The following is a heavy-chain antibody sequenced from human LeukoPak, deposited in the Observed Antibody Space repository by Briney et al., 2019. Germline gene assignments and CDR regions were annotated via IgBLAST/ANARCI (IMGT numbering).Heavy chain of an antibody. CDR1: GYTFTGYY. CDR2: INPNSGGT. J-gene: IGHJ4*02. CDR3: ARVRGGFYSSGWEVGFDY. Sequence: ASVKVSCKASGYTFTGYYMHWVRQAPGPGLEWVGWINPNSGGTNYAQKFQGRVTMTRDTSISTAYMELSRLRSDDTAVYYCARVRGGFYSSGWEVGFDYWGQGTLVTVSS. V-gene: IGHV1-2*02. D-gene: IGHD6-19*01.